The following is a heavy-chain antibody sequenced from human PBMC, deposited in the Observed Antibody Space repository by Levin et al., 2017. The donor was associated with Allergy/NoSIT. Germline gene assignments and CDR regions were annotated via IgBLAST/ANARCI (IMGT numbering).Heavy chain of an antibody. D-gene: IGHD6-19*01. V-gene: IGHV1-2*02. CDR3: ARVSKQWLVFDS. CDR1: GYTFTAFY. CDR2: INPNNGDT. Sequence: GGSLRLSCEASGYTFTAFYIHWLRQAPGQGLEWMGWINPNNGDTKTTQKFQGRVTMTRDTPINTAYMEVRSLRSDDSAVYYCARVSKQWLVFDSWGQGSLVTVST. J-gene: IGHJ4*02.